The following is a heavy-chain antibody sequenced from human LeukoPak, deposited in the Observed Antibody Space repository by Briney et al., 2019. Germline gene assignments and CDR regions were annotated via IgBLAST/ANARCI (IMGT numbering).Heavy chain of an antibody. V-gene: IGHV3-74*01. J-gene: IGHJ4*02. D-gene: IGHD3-10*01. CDR1: GFTFSSYW. CDR2: INSDGSST. CDR3: ARAKDGEELDY. Sequence: GGSLRLSCAASGFTFSSYWMHWVRQAPGKGLVWVSRINSDGSSTSYADSVKGRFTISRDNAKNTLYLQMNSLRAEDTAVYYRARAKDGEELDYWGQGTLVTVSS.